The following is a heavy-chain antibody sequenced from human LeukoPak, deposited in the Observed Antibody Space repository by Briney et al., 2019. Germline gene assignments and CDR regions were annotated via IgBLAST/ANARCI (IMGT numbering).Heavy chain of an antibody. V-gene: IGHV1-2*02. CDR2: INPNSGGT. D-gene: IGHD3-3*01. CDR1: GYTFTGYY. Sequence: ASVKVSCKASGYTFTGYYMHWVRQAPGQGLEWMGWINPNSGGTNYAQKFQGRVTMTRDTSISTAYMELSRLRSEDTAVYYCARDRPSDDFWSGYYRGGFDYWGQGTLVTVSS. CDR3: ARDRPSDDFWSGYYRGGFDY. J-gene: IGHJ4*02.